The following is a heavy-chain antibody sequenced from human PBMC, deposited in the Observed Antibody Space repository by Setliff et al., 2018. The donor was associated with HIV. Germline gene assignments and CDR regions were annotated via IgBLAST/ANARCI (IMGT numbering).Heavy chain of an antibody. D-gene: IGHD2-2*01. CDR1: GASTSFDT. Sequence: SETLSLTCIVSGASTSFDTWSWIRQPPGKGLQWIGFIYNSATTNYNPSLKSRVTMSLDTSKNQLSLKLTSVTAADTAVYYCARGGTSSNWFRAWGQGTLVTVSS. V-gene: IGHV4-59*01. CDR2: IYNSATT. J-gene: IGHJ5*02. CDR3: ARGGTSSNWFRA.